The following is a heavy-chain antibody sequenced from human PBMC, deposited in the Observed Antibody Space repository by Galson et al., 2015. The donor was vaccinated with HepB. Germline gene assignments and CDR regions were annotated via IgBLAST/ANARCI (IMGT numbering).Heavy chain of an antibody. CDR3: AREDRGYCTNGVCEDWFDP. J-gene: IGHJ5*02. Sequence: TLSLTCTVSGGSISSGSYYWSWIRQPAGKGLEWIGRIYTSGSTNYNPSLKSRVTMSVDTSKNQFSLKLSSVTAADTAVYYCAREDRGYCTNGVCEDWFDPWGQGTLVTVSS. CDR2: IYTSGST. CDR1: GGSISSGSYY. D-gene: IGHD2-8*01. V-gene: IGHV4-61*02.